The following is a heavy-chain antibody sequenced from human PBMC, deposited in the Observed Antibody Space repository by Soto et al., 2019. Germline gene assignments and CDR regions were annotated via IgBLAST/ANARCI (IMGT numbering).Heavy chain of an antibody. CDR3: AAKIFGFNPFDY. J-gene: IGHJ4*02. CDR2: IKKKGDKYTT. D-gene: IGHD2-15*01. V-gene: IGHV3-72*01. Sequence: GGSLRLSCAASGFTFSEHFMDWVRQAPGKGLEWVGLIKKKGDKYTTQYAASVRGRFTISRDDSENTLYLQMNTLRVDDTAVYYCAAKIFGFNPFDYWGQGALVTVSS. CDR1: GFTFSEHF.